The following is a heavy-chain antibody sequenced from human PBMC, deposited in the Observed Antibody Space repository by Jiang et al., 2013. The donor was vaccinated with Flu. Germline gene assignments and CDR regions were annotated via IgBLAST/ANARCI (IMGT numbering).Heavy chain of an antibody. Sequence: LLKPSETLSLTCAVYGGSFSDYYWSWIRQPPGKGLEWIGEINHSGSTNYNPSLKSRVTMSVDTSKNQFSLKLSSVTAADTAVYFCARGTTGYTSGWYLYYWGQGTLVTVSS. CDR3: ARGTTGYTSGWYLYY. J-gene: IGHJ4*02. CDR1: GGSFSDYY. CDR2: INHSGST. V-gene: IGHV4-34*01. D-gene: IGHD6-19*01.